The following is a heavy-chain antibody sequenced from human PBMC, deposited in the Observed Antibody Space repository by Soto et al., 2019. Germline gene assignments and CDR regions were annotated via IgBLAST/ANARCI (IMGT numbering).Heavy chain of an antibody. CDR2: NIPIFGTA. Sequence: ASVKVSCKASGGTFSSYAISWVRQAPGQGLEWMGGNIPIFGTANYAQKFQGRVTITADESTSTAYMELSSLRSEDTAVYYCAIDSIAYCGGDCYSAPPFDYWGQGTLVTVSS. V-gene: IGHV1-69*13. CDR3: AIDSIAYCGGDCYSAPPFDY. CDR1: GGTFSSYA. D-gene: IGHD2-21*02. J-gene: IGHJ4*02.